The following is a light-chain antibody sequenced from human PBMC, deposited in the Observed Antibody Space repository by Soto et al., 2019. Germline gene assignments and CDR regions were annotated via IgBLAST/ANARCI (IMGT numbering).Light chain of an antibody. Sequence: ERVMTQSPVTLSVSPGESVTLSFRASQSVGSNLVWYQQKVGQAPRLVIYGVSTRATGIPARFSGSGSGTDFTLTISRLDPEDFAVYYCQQYGGSPWTFGQGTKVDI. CDR3: QQYGGSPWT. V-gene: IGKV3-15*01. CDR1: QSVGSN. CDR2: GVS. J-gene: IGKJ1*01.